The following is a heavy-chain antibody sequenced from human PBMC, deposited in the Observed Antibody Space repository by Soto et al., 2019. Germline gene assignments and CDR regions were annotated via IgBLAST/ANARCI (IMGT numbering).Heavy chain of an antibody. V-gene: IGHV3-30*18. J-gene: IGHJ4*02. CDR1: GFTFSSYG. CDR2: ISYDGSNK. Sequence: QVQLVESGGGVVQPGRSLRLSCAASGFTFSSYGMHWVRQAPGKGLEWVAVISYDGSNKYYAASVKGRFTISRDNSKNTLYLQMNSLRAEDTAVYYCAKTMVRGVRYYFDYWGQGTLVTVSS. D-gene: IGHD3-10*01. CDR3: AKTMVRGVRYYFDY.